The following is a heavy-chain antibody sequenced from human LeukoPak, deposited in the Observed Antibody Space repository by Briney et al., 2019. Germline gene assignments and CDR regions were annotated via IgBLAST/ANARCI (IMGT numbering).Heavy chain of an antibody. Sequence: QSGGSLRLSCAASGFTFSSYWMSWVRQAPGKGLEWVANIKPDGSEKHYVDSVKGRLTIARDNAKNSLYLQMNSLRAEDTAVYYCARGPRGYDSSGGPWGQGTLVTVSS. V-gene: IGHV3-7*03. CDR2: IKPDGSEK. J-gene: IGHJ5*02. CDR1: GFTFSSYW. D-gene: IGHD3-22*01. CDR3: ARGPRGYDSSGGP.